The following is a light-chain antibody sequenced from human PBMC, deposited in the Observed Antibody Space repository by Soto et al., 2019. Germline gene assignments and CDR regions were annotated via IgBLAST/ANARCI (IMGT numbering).Light chain of an antibody. V-gene: IGKV1-5*03. CDR3: QQYKSYWVT. J-gene: IGKJ2*01. Sequence: DIPMTQSPSTLSASVGDRVTITCRASQSISSWLAWYQQKPGKAPKLLIYKASSLESGVPSRFSGSGSGTEFTLTISSLQPDDFATYYCQQYKSYWVTFGQGTKLEIK. CDR1: QSISSW. CDR2: KAS.